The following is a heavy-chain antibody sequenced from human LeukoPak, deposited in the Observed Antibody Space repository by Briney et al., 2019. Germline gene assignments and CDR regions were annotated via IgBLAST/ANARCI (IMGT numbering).Heavy chain of an antibody. CDR2: IYTSGST. Sequence: SETLSLTRTVSGGSISSGSYYWSWIRQPAGKGLEWIGRIYTSGSTNYNPSLKSRVTMSVDTSKNQFSLKLSSVTAADTAVYYCARGMQELDPWGQGTLVTVSS. J-gene: IGHJ5*02. CDR3: ARGMQELDP. CDR1: GGSISSGSYY. D-gene: IGHD1-1*01. V-gene: IGHV4-61*02.